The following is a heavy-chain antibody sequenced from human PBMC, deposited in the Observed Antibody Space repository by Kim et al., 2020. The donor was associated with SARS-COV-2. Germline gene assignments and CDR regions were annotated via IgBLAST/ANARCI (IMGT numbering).Heavy chain of an antibody. D-gene: IGHD2-21*01. J-gene: IGHJ4*02. Sequence: GGSLRLSCAASGFTFSTYGMHWVRQAPGKGLEWVVVISSDGSAKFYSDSVKGRFPISRDNSKNTLFLQMDSLRAEDTAVYYCAKYCEELRGFDIFWGQG. CDR1: GFTFSTYG. V-gene: IGHV3-30*18. CDR3: AKYCEELRGFDIF. CDR2: ISSDGSAK.